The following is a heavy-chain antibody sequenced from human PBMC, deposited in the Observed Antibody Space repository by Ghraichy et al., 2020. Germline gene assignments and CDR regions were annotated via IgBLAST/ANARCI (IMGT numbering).Heavy chain of an antibody. J-gene: IGHJ3*02. V-gene: IGHV1-69*04. CDR2: IIPILGIA. D-gene: IGHD3-10*01. Sequence: SVKVSCKASGGTFSSYAISWVRQAPGQGLEWMGRIIPILGIANYAQKFQGRVTITADKSTSTAYMELSSLRSEDTAVYYCARESGSIPGPILNAFDIWGQGTMVTVSS. CDR3: ARESGSIPGPILNAFDI. CDR1: GGTFSSYA.